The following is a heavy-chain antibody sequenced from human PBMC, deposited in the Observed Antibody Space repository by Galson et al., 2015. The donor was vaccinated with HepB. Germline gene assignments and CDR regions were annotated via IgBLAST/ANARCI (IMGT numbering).Heavy chain of an antibody. V-gene: IGHV1-18*01. CDR1: GYSFASYG. CDR2: ISAYSGNT. J-gene: IGHJ4*02. Sequence: SVKVSCKASGYSFASYGFSWVRQAPGQGLEWVGWISAYSGNTKLAPKFQGRVTMTTDTSTSTANMELKTLRSDDTAVYYCSSGGGLRETGAPFYWGRGTLVTVSS. D-gene: IGHD7-27*01. CDR3: SSGGGLRETGAPFY.